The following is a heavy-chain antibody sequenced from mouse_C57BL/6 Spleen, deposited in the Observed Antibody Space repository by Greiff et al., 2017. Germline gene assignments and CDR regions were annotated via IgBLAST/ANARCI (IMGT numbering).Heavy chain of an antibody. Sequence: QVQLQQSGPELVKPGASVKISCKASGYAFSSSWMNWVKQRPGKGLEWIGRIYPGDGDTNYNGKFKGKATLTADKASSTAYLQLSSLTSEDAAVYFSARRFWERDYWGQGTTRTVSS. CDR3: ARRFWERDY. CDR2: IYPGDGDT. V-gene: IGHV1-82*01. J-gene: IGHJ2*01. D-gene: IGHD4-1*01. CDR1: GYAFSSSW.